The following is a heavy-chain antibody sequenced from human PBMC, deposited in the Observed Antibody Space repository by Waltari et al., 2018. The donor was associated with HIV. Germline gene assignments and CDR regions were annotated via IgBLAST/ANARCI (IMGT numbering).Heavy chain of an antibody. V-gene: IGHV4-38-2*02. D-gene: IGHD2-21*01. CDR1: GYSISSGYY. Sequence: QVQLQESGPGLVKPSETLSLTCTVSGYSISSGYYWGWIRQPPGKGLEWIGSIYHSGSTYYNPSLKSRVTISVDTSKNQFSLKLSSVTAADTAVYYCAGHYSLGFSYYYYGMDVWGQGTTVTVSS. CDR3: AGHYSLGFSYYYYGMDV. J-gene: IGHJ6*02. CDR2: IYHSGST.